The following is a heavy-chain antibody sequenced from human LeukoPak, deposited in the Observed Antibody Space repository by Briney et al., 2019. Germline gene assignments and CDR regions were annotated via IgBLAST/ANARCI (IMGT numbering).Heavy chain of an antibody. CDR3: ARIHSSSWYGDY. J-gene: IGHJ4*02. Sequence: MASETLSLTCTVSGGSISTSSYHWGWIRQPPGKGLEWIGTIYYSGSTYYSPSLKSRVTISVDTSKNQFSLRLSSVTAVDTAVYYCARIHSSSWYGDYWGQGTLVTVSS. V-gene: IGHV4-39*01. CDR2: IYYSGST. D-gene: IGHD6-13*01. CDR1: GGSISTSSYH.